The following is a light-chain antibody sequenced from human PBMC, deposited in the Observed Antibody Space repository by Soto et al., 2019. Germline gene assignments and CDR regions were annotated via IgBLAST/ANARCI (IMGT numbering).Light chain of an antibody. Sequence: EILITQSPATLSVSPGEGATLSCRASQGIGNTLAWYKQKPGQTPRLLIYAASIRATGVPARLSGSGSGTEFTLTISRMEPEDFAVYYCQQYGSSGTFGHGTKVDIK. J-gene: IGKJ1*01. CDR2: AAS. CDR1: QGIGNT. CDR3: QQYGSSGT. V-gene: IGKV3-15*01.